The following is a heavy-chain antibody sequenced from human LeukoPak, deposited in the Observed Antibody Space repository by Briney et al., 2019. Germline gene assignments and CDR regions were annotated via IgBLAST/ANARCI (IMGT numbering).Heavy chain of an antibody. D-gene: IGHD6-13*01. V-gene: IGHV3-21*01. CDR2: ISSSSSYI. Sequence: GGSLRLSCAASGFTFSSYSVNWVRQAPGKGLEWVSSISSSSSYIYYADSVKGRFTISRDNAKNSLYLQMNSLRAEDTAVYYCASGIAAAGTGAFDIWGQGTMVTVSS. J-gene: IGHJ3*02. CDR1: GFTFSSYS. CDR3: ASGIAAAGTGAFDI.